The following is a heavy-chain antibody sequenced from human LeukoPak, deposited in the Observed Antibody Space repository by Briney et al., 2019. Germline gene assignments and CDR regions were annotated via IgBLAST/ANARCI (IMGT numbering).Heavy chain of an antibody. Sequence: PSETLSLTCTVSGGSISSYYWSWIRQPPGKGLEWIGYTYYSGSTNYNPSLKSRVTISVDTSKDQFSLKLSSVTAADTAVYYCARAVAAAGTQYFQHWGQGTLVTVSS. D-gene: IGHD6-13*01. CDR1: GGSISSYY. J-gene: IGHJ1*01. CDR3: ARAVAAAGTQYFQH. CDR2: TYYSGST. V-gene: IGHV4-59*01.